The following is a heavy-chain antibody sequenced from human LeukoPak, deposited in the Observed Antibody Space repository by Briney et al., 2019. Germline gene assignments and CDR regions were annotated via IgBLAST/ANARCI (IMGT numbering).Heavy chain of an antibody. J-gene: IGHJ3*02. CDR2: IYSGGST. Sequence: GRSLRLSCAASGFTVSSNYMSWVRQAPGKGLEWVSSIYSGGSTYYADSVKGRFTISRDSSKNTLYLQMSSLRAEDTAVYYCARGHNWNDRGAFGIWGQGTMVTVSS. D-gene: IGHD1-1*01. V-gene: IGHV3-53*01. CDR1: GFTVSSNY. CDR3: ARGHNWNDRGAFGI.